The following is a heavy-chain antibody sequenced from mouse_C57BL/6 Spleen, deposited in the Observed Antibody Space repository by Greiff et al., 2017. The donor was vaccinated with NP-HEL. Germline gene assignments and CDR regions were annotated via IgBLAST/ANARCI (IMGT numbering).Heavy chain of an antibody. Sequence: VQLQQPGAELVRPGTSVKLSCKASGYTFTSYWMHWVKQRPGQGLEWIGVIDPSDSYTNYNQKFKGKATLTVDTSSSTAYMQLSSLTSEDSAVYYCASPLAMDYWGQGTSVTVSS. CDR1: GYTFTSYW. J-gene: IGHJ4*01. V-gene: IGHV1-59*01. CDR3: ASPLAMDY. CDR2: IDPSDSYT.